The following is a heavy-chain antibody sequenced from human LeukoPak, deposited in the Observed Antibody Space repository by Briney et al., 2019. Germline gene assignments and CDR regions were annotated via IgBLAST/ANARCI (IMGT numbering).Heavy chain of an antibody. CDR2: INHSGST. D-gene: IGHD3-3*01. J-gene: IGHJ4*02. V-gene: IGHV4-34*01. Sequence: PSETLSLTCAVYGGSFSGYYWSWIRQPPGKGMEWIGEINHSGSTNYNPSLKSRVTISVDTSKNQFSLKLSSVTAADTAVYYCARVKRITIFGVAALDYWGQGTLVTVSS. CDR1: GGSFSGYY. CDR3: ARVKRITIFGVAALDY.